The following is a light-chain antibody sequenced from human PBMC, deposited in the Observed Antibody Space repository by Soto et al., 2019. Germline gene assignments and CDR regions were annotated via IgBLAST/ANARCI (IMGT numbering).Light chain of an antibody. CDR2: GAS. J-gene: IGKJ1*01. CDR1: QSVYSS. V-gene: IGKV3-20*01. Sequence: ETVMTQSPATLSVSPGERATLSCRASQSVYSSLAWYQQKPGQAPRLLIHGASTRATGIPVRFSGSGSGTDFTLTISRLEPEDFAVYYCQQYGSSPRGFGQGTKVDIK. CDR3: QQYGSSPRG.